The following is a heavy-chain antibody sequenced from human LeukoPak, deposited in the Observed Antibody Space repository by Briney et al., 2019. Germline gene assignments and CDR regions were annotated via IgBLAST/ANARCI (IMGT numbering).Heavy chain of an antibody. V-gene: IGHV3-7*01. CDR1: GFTFSNYW. D-gene: IGHD3-3*01. CDR3: ARDNGVVHGVYYMDV. Sequence: GGSLRLSCAASGFTFSNYWMTWVRQAPGKGLEWVADIKQDGSEKLYVKSVRGRFTVPRDNAKMSLFLQLNSLRAEDTAVYYCARDNGVVHGVYYMDVWGKGTTVTVS. J-gene: IGHJ6*03. CDR2: IKQDGSEK.